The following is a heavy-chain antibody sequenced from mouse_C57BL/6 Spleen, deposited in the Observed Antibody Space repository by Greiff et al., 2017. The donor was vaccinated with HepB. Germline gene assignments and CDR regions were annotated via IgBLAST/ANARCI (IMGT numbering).Heavy chain of an antibody. D-gene: IGHD1-1*01. V-gene: IGHV1-80*01. J-gene: IGHJ2*01. CDR3: ARYDYYGSSYVFDY. CDR2: IYPGDGDT. Sequence: LVESGAELVKPGASVKISCKASGYAFSSYWMNWVKQRPGKGLEWIGQIYPGDGDTNYNGKFKGKATLTADKSSSTAYMQLSSLTSEDSAVYFCARYDYYGSSYVFDYWGQGTTLTVSS. CDR1: GYAFSSYW.